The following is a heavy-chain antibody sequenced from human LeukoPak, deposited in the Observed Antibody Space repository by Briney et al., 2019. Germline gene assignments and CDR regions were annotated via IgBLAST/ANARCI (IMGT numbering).Heavy chain of an antibody. D-gene: IGHD6-6*01. CDR1: GFTFSSYS. J-gene: IGHJ6*03. V-gene: IGHV3-21*01. CDR3: ARVANPYSSSFHYYYMDV. Sequence: GGSLRLSCAASGFTFSSYSMNWVRQAPGKGLEWVSSISSSSSYIYYADSVKGRFTISRDNAKNSLYLQMNSLRAEDTAVYYCARVANPYSSSFHYYYMDVWGKGTTVTVSS. CDR2: ISSSSSYI.